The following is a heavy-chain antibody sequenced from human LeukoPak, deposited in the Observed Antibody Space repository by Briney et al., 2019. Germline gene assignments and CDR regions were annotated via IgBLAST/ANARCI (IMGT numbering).Heavy chain of an antibody. V-gene: IGHV1-18*01. CDR1: GYTFTSYG. CDR2: ISAYNGNT. Sequence: ASVKVSCKASGYTFTSYGISWVRQAPGQGLEWMGWISAYNGNTNYAQKLQGRVTMTTDTSTSTAYMELRSLGSDDTAVYYCARAQSLTAPAGTFANSWGQGTLVTVSS. J-gene: IGHJ4*02. CDR3: ARAQSLTAPAGTFANS. D-gene: IGHD6-13*01.